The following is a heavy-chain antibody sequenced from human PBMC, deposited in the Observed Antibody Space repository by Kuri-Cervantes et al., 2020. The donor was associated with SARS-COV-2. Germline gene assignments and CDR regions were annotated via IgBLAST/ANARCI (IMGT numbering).Heavy chain of an antibody. J-gene: IGHJ4*02. CDR3: ARQGGSYGGYYFDY. D-gene: IGHD1-26*01. Sequence: GSLRLSCTVSGGSISSYYWSWIRQPPGKGLEWIGYIYYSGSTNYNPSLKSRVTISVDTSKNQFSLKLSSVTAADTAVYYCARQGGSYGGYYFDYWGQGTLVTVSS. V-gene: IGHV4-59*08. CDR2: IYYSGST. CDR1: GGSISSYY.